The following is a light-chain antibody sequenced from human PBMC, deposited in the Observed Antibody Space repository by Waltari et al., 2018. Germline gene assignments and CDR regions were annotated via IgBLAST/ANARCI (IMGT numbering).Light chain of an antibody. CDR3: CSYAGIGTLYV. V-gene: IGLV2-23*01. J-gene: IGLJ1*01. CDR1: SSYVGSYNL. Sequence: QSALTQPASVSGSPGQSITISCTGTSSYVGSYNLVSWYQQHPGKSPKRMVYEGSKRPSGVSNRFSGSKSGNTASLTISGLQAEDEADYYCCSYAGIGTLYVFGTGTKVTVL. CDR2: EGS.